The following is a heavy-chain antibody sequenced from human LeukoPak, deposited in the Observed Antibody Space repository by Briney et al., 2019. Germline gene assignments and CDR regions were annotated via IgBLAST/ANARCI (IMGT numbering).Heavy chain of an antibody. D-gene: IGHD5-24*01. CDR2: IYYSGTS. Sequence: PSETLSLTCTVSGGSISSSSSYWGWIRQPPGKGLEWIGSIYYSGTSYYNPSLKSRVTISVDTSKNQFSLKLSSVTAADTAVYYCARSPSSRMAGYNFARRGVYFDYWGQGTLVTVSS. CDR3: ARSPSSRMAGYNFARRGVYFDY. CDR1: GGSISSSSSY. V-gene: IGHV4-39*07. J-gene: IGHJ4*02.